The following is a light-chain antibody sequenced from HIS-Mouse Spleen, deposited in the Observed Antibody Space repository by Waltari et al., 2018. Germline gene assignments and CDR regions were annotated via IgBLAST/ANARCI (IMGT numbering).Light chain of an antibody. CDR1: QGMRSY. CDR2: AAS. J-gene: IGKJ1*01. CDR3: QQYYSYPWT. V-gene: IGKV1-8*01. Sequence: AIRPTQSPSAFSASTGDRVTITCRASQGMRSYLAWYQQKPGKAPKLLIYAASALQSGVPSRFSGSGSGTDFTLTISCLQSEDFATYYCQQYYSYPWTFGQGTKVEIK.